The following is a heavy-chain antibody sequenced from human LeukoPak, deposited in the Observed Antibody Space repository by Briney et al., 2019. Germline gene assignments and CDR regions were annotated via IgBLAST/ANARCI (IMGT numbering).Heavy chain of an antibody. CDR1: GGTFSSYA. CDR3: ASYVGYSGWVGDYYYGMDV. V-gene: IGHV1-69*01. Sequence: SVKVSCKASGGTFSSYAISWVRQAPGRGLEWMGGIIPIFGTANYAQKFQGRVTITADESTSTAYMELSSLRSEDTAVYYCASYVGYSGWVGDYYYGMDVWGKGTTVTVSS. CDR2: IIPIFGTA. D-gene: IGHD5-12*01. J-gene: IGHJ6*04.